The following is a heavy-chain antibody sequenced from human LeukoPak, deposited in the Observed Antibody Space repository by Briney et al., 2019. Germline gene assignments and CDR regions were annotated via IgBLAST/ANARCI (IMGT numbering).Heavy chain of an antibody. V-gene: IGHV1-2*06. CDR2: INPNSGGT. CDR1: GYTFTGYY. J-gene: IGHJ6*04. CDR3: ARVVVVPAAPMDV. Sequence: GASVKVSCKASGYTFTGYYMHWVRQAPGQGLEWMGRINPNSGGTNYAQKFQGRVTMTRDTSISTAYMELSRLRSDDTAVYYCARVVVVPAAPMDVWGKGTTVTVSS. D-gene: IGHD2-2*01.